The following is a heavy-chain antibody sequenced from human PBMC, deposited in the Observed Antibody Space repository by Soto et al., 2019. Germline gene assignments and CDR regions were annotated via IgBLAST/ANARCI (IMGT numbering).Heavy chain of an antibody. V-gene: IGHV1-2*02. CDR2: INPNSGGT. Sequence: ASLQVSCKASGYTFTGYYMHWVRQAPGQGLEWMGWINPNSGGTNYAQKFQGRVTMTRDTSISTTYMELSRLRSDDTAVYYCARGSMVRGFLTSSNYYYNGMDVWGQGNTVTV. J-gene: IGHJ6*02. D-gene: IGHD3-10*01. CDR1: GYTFTGYY. CDR3: ARGSMVRGFLTSSNYYYNGMDV.